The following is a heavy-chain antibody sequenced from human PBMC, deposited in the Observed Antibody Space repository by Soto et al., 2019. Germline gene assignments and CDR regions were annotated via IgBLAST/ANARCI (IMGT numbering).Heavy chain of an antibody. Sequence: SETLSLTCTVSGGSISSYYWSWIRQPPGKXLEWIGYIYYSGSTNYNPSLKSRVTISVDTSKNQFSLKLSSVTAADTAVYYCAGGGMGYSYGYFGYYYYGMDVWGQGTTVTVSS. D-gene: IGHD5-18*01. CDR2: IYYSGST. J-gene: IGHJ6*02. V-gene: IGHV4-59*12. CDR1: GGSISSYY. CDR3: AGGGMGYSYGYFGYYYYGMDV.